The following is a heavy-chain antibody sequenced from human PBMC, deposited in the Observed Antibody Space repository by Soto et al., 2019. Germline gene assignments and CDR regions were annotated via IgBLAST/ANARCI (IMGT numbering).Heavy chain of an antibody. D-gene: IGHD5-18*01. CDR3: ARGMRYSYGYDVFDY. J-gene: IGHJ4*02. V-gene: IGHV4-59*12. CDR2: IYYSEST. Sequence: ETLSLTCTVSGGSISSYYWSWIRQPPGKGLEWIGFIYYSESTNYNPSLQSRVTISVDTSKNQFSLKLSSVTAADTAVYYCARGMRYSYGYDVFDYWGQGTLVTVSS. CDR1: GGSISSYY.